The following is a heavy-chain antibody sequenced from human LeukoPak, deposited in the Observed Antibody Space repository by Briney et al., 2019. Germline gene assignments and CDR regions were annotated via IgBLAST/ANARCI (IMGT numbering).Heavy chain of an antibody. V-gene: IGHV4-4*02. CDR2: IYHSGST. CDR3: ASQPGFPADY. Sequence: SGTLSLTCAVSGGSISSTNWWSWVRQPTGKGLEWIGEIYHSGSTNYNPSLKSRVTISVDKSKNQISLKLTSVTAADTAVYYCASQPGFPADYWGQGTLVTVSS. CDR1: GGSISSTNW. J-gene: IGHJ4*02. D-gene: IGHD2-2*01.